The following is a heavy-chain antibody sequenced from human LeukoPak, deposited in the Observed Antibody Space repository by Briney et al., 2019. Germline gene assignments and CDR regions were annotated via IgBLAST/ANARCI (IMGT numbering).Heavy chain of an antibody. J-gene: IGHJ4*02. CDR3: ARGWNSDYFDY. Sequence: GGSLRLSCAASGFTFSSYGIHWVRQAPGKGLEWVAFISYDGNNKYFADSVKGRFTISRDNSKNTLYLQMNSLRTEDTAVYYCARGWNSDYFDYWGQGTLVTVSS. V-gene: IGHV3-30*03. D-gene: IGHD1-1*01. CDR2: ISYDGNNK. CDR1: GFTFSSYG.